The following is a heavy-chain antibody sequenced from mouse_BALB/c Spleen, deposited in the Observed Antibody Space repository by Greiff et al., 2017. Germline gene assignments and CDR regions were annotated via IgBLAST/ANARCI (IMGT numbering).Heavy chain of an antibody. CDR2: IYPGSGST. V-gene: IGHV1S22*01. CDR1: GYTFTSYW. CDR3: TSRKPPMDY. Sequence: LQHPGSELVRPGASVKLSCKASGYTFTSYWMHWVKQRPGQGLEWIGNIYPGSGSTNYDEKFKSKATLTVDTSSSTAYMQLSSLTSEDSAVYYCTSRKPPMDYWGQGTSVTVSS. J-gene: IGHJ4*01.